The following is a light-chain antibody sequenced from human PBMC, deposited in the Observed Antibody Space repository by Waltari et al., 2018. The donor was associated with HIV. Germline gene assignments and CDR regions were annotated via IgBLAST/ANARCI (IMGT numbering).Light chain of an antibody. CDR2: DND. J-gene: IGLJ2*01. CDR1: SSNIRNNH. CDR3: ATWDSALSGVL. V-gene: IGLV1-51*01. Sequence: QSMLTQPPSVYATSGQRVTISCSGSSSNIRNNHLSWSQLVPGTGPRLLIYDNDKRPSDTPDRFSASKSGTSGTLVISDLQTGDEADYFCATWDSALSGVLFGGGTSVIVL.